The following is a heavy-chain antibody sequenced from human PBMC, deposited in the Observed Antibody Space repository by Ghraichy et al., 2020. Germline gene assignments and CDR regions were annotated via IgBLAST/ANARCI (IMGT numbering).Heavy chain of an antibody. CDR3: ARDFADRCTNGVCQTGNYYFDF. V-gene: IGHV3-48*01. D-gene: IGHD2-8*01. CDR2: ISSSSNTI. Sequence: GESLRLSCAASGFTISTYSMNWVRQAPGKGLEWVSYISSSSNTIFYADSAKGRFTISRDNAKNLLYLQMNSLRAEDTAVYYCARDFADRCTNGVCQTGNYYFDFWGQGTLVAVSS. CDR1: GFTISTYS. J-gene: IGHJ4*02.